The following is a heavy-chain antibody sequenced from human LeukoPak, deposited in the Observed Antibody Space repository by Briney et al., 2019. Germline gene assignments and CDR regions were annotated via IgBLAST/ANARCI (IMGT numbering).Heavy chain of an antibody. CDR3: ARVRWEGRRAFDI. CDR1: VHSDSSNSAA. J-gene: IGHJ3*02. Sequence: SQPHSLTCTISVHSDSSNSAAWNWIRRSPSRGLERPGRTYYRSKWYNDYAVSVKSRITINPDTSKNQFSLQLNSVTPEDTAVYYCARVRWEGRRAFDIWGQGTMVTVSS. V-gene: IGHV6-1*01. CDR2: TYYRSKWYN. D-gene: IGHD4-23*01.